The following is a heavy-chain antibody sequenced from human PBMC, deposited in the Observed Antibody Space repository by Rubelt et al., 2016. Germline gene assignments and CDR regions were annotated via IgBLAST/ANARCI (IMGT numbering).Heavy chain of an antibody. CDR1: GFTFSDYS. J-gene: IGHJ4*02. D-gene: IGHD3-22*01. CDR2: ISTKSDYI. CDR3: AKEGERSSGYYRPLGY. Sequence: EVQLVESGGGLVKPGESLRLSCAASGFTFSDYSMNWVRQAPGKGLEWVSSISTKSDYIYYADSVKGRFTISSDNSKNTVYLQMNSLRAEDTAVYYCAKEGERSSGYYRPLGYWGQGTLVTVSS. V-gene: IGHV3-21*04.